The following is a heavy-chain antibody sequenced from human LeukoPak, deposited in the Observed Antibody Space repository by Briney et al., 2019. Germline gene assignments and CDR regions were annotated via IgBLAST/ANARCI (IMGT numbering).Heavy chain of an antibody. CDR1: GCSISSGSYY. Sequence: SETLTLTCTVSGCSISSGSYYWSWIRQHPGQDLEWIGYIYYSGSTYYNPSLKSRVTISVDTSKNQFSLKLSSVTAADTAVYYCAREVAAAFDYWGQGTLVTVSS. D-gene: IGHD6-13*01. J-gene: IGHJ4*02. V-gene: IGHV4-31*03. CDR2: IYYSGST. CDR3: AREVAAAFDY.